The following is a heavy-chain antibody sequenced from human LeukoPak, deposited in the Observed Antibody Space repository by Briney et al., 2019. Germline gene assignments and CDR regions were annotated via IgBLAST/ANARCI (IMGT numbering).Heavy chain of an antibody. Sequence: SETLSLTCTVSGGSISSGGYYWSWIRQPPGKGLEWIGYIYYSGSTYYNPSLKSRVTISVDTSKNQFSLKLSSVTAADTAVYYCARDRPGIAVAAYDYWGQGTLVTVSS. CDR3: ARDRPGIAVAAYDY. CDR2: IYYSGST. CDR1: GGSISSGGYY. V-gene: IGHV4-30-4*08. D-gene: IGHD6-19*01. J-gene: IGHJ4*02.